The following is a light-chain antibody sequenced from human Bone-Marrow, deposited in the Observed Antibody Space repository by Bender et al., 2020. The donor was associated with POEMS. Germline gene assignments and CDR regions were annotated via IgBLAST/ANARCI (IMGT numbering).Light chain of an antibody. J-gene: IGLJ3*02. V-gene: IGLV2-14*03. CDR1: SSNGGVYDY. CDR2: DVT. CDR3: ASYTTTATGV. Sequence: HSALTQPASVSGSPGQSITISCAGASSNGGVYDYVSWYQHHPGKAPKLIIYDVTHRPSGVSDRFSASKSGDTASLTISGLQPEDEAYYYCASYTTTATGVFGGGTKLTVL.